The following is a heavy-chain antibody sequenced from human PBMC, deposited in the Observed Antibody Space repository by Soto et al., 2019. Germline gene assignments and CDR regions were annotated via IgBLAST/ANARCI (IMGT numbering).Heavy chain of an antibody. J-gene: IGHJ4*02. CDR2: IYRTGST. CDR1: GGSFTSKNW. V-gene: IGHV4-4*02. D-gene: IGHD1-7*01. Sequence: QVQLQESGPGLVKPSGTLSLTCAVSGGSFTSKNWWTWVRQPPGQGLEWIGEIYRTGSTNYNPSLKSRVTISLDKSENQFSLKVTYLTAADTAVYYCASRDPGTSVDYWGQGTLVTVSS. CDR3: ASRDPGTSVDY.